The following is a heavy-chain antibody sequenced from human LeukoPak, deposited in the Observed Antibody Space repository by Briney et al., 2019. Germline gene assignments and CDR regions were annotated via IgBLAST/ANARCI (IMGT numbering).Heavy chain of an antibody. J-gene: IGHJ4*02. CDR1: GVSISSYY. Sequence: SETLSLTCTVSGVSISSYYWSWIRQPAGKGLEWIGRIHTSGSTNYNPSPKSRVTMSVDTSKNQFSLKLSSVTAADTAMYYCTRANGYGLIDYWGQGTLVTVSS. V-gene: IGHV4-4*07. CDR2: IHTSGST. D-gene: IGHD3-10*01. CDR3: TRANGYGLIDY.